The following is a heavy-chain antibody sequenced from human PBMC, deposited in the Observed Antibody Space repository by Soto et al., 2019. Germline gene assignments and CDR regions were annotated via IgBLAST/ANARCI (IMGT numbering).Heavy chain of an antibody. V-gene: IGHV3-30*18. CDR1: GFTFSSYG. CDR3: AKDSGLSTPFDY. J-gene: IGHJ4*02. CDR2: ISYDGSNK. Sequence: GGSLRLSCAASGFTFSSYGMHWVRQAPGKGLEWVAVISYDGSNKYYADSVKGRFTISRDNSKNTLYLQMNSLRAEDTAVYYCAKDSGLSTPFDYWGQGTLVTVSS.